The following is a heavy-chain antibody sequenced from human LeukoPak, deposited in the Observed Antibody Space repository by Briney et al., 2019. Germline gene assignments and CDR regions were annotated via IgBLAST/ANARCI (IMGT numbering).Heavy chain of an antibody. V-gene: IGHV3-48*04. J-gene: IGHJ3*02. CDR3: ARDNGRDAFDI. CDR1: GFTFSSYS. D-gene: IGHD1-26*01. CDR2: ISSSSSTI. Sequence: PGGSLRLSCAASGFTFSSYSMNWVRQAPGKGLEWVSYISSSSSTIYYADSVKGRFTISRDNAKNSLYLQMNSLRAEDTAVYYCARDNGRDAFDIWGQGTMVTVSS.